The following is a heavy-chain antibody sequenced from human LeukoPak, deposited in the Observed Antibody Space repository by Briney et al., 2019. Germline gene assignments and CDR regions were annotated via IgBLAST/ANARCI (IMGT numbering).Heavy chain of an antibody. V-gene: IGHV3-30*18. D-gene: IGHD4-23*01. CDR1: GFTFSSYG. Sequence: GGSLRLSCAASGFTFSSYGMHWVRQAPGKGLEWVAVISYDGSNKYYADSVKGRFTISRDNSKNTLYLQMNSLRAEDTAVYYCAKVGRSYGGNSGIDYWGQGTLVTVSS. CDR3: AKVGRSYGGNSGIDY. J-gene: IGHJ4*02. CDR2: ISYDGSNK.